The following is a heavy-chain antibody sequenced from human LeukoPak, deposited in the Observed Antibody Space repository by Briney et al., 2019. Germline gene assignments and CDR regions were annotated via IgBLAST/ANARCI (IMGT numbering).Heavy chain of an antibody. Sequence: SETLSLTCTVSGGSISSYYWYWIRQPPGKGPEWIGNMLYRGSTNYNPSLTSRVTISADVSKNQFSLKLSSVTAAGTAIYYCAGGDSSSWVDYWGQGTLVTVSS. CDR2: MLYRGST. J-gene: IGHJ4*02. CDR3: AGGDSSSWVDY. CDR1: GGSISSYY. V-gene: IGHV4-59*01. D-gene: IGHD6-13*01.